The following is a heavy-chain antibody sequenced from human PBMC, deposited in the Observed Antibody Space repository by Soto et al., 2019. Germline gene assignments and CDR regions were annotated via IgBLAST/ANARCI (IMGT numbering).Heavy chain of an antibody. CDR2: ISAYNGNT. D-gene: IGHD2-2*01. CDR1: GYTFSSYG. J-gene: IGHJ4*02. CDR3: ARDQGRYCSSTSCYWGFDY. V-gene: IGHV1-18*04. Sequence: ASVKVSCKASGYTFSSYGISWVRQAPGQGLEWMGWISAYNGNTNYAQKLQGRVTMTTDTSTSTAYMELRSLRSDDTAVYYCARDQGRYCSSTSCYWGFDYWGQGTLVTVS.